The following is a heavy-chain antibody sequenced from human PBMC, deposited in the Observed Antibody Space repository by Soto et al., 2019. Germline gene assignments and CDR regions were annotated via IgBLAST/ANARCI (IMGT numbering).Heavy chain of an antibody. CDR1: GGSISSSNW. V-gene: IGHV4-4*02. CDR2: IYHSGST. Sequence: SETLSLTCAVSGGSISSSNWWSWVRQPPGKGLEWIGEIYHSGSTNYNPSLKSRVTISVDKSKNQFSLKLSSVTAADTAVYYCARAVSYYDILTGVRDYYGMGVWGQGTTVTVSS. D-gene: IGHD3-9*01. CDR3: ARAVSYYDILTGVRDYYGMGV. J-gene: IGHJ6*02.